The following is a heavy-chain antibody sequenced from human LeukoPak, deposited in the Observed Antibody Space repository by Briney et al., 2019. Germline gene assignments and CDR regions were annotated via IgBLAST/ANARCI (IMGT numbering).Heavy chain of an antibody. CDR1: GYTFTSYG. CDR3: ASGKPQYYYDSSGYGEFDY. Sequence: ASVKVSCKASGYTFTSYGISWVRQAPGQGLEWMGWISAYNGNTNYAQKLQGRVTMTTDTSTSTAYMELRSLRSDDTAVYYCASGKPQYYYDSSGYGEFDYWGQGTLVTVSS. V-gene: IGHV1-18*01. CDR2: ISAYNGNT. D-gene: IGHD3-22*01. J-gene: IGHJ4*02.